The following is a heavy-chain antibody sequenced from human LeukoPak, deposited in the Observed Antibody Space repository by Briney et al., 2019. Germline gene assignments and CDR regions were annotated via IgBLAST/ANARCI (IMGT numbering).Heavy chain of an antibody. CDR3: ARVFDSGSQAYFYYMVV. CDR2: IYSSGST. Sequence: PSETLSLTCNVSGGSIRGYYWSWIRQPPGKGLEWIGYIYSSGSTNYNPSLKSRVTMSVDTSKNQFSLKVSSVTAADTAVYYCARVFDSGSQAYFYYMVVWGKGTTVTIFS. J-gene: IGHJ6*03. D-gene: IGHD3-10*01. CDR1: GGSIRGYY. V-gene: IGHV4-59*01.